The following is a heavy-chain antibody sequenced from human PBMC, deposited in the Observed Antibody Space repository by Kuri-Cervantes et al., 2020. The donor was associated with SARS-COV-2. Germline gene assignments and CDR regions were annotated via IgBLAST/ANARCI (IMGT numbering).Heavy chain of an antibody. J-gene: IGHJ6*02. CDR3: ARGPYYYDSSGYYTSVYYYYGMDV. D-gene: IGHD3-22*01. CDR1: GYTFTGYY. CDR2: INPNSGGT. V-gene: IGHV1-2*04. Sequence: ASVKVSCKASGYTFTGYYMHWVRQAPGQGLEWMGWINPNSGGTNYAQKFQGWVTMTRDTSISTAYMELSRLRSDDTAVYYCARGPYYYDSSGYYTSVYYYYGMDVWGQGTTVPSP.